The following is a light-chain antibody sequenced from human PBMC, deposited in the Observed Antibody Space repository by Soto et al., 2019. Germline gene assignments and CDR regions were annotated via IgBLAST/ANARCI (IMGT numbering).Light chain of an antibody. Sequence: IVLTQSPATLSVSQVERVTLSCSASQSVISYLAWYQQKPGQAPRLXIYGXSSRATGIPDRLSGSGSGTDFTLTISRLEPEDFVVYYCQQYGSATWTFGQGTKVDIK. J-gene: IGKJ1*01. V-gene: IGKV3-20*01. CDR2: GXS. CDR1: QSVISY. CDR3: QQYGSATWT.